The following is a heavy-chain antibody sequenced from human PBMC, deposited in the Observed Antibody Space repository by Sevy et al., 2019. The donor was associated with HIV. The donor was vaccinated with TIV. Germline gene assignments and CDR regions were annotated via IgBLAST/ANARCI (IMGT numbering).Heavy chain of an antibody. D-gene: IGHD2-8*01. CDR1: GFTFSKYS. J-gene: IGHJ4*02. CDR2: LSFGCGEI. V-gene: IGHV3-23*01. CDR3: AREGCTKPHDC. Sequence: GVSLRLSCAASGFTFSKYSMSWVRQPPGKGLEWVSTLSFGCGEINYADSVKGRFTISRDNSKSSVYLQMNNLRPEDTAVYYCAREGCTKPHDCWGQGTLVTVSS.